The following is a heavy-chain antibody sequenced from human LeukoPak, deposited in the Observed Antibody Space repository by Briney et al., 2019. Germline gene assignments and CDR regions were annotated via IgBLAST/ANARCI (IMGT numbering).Heavy chain of an antibody. D-gene: IGHD6-13*01. CDR3: ARDRKLAAAGTLTYYYYGMDV. CDR1: GGSISSGGYY. V-gene: IGHV4-31*03. Sequence: SETLSLTCTVSGGSISSGGYYWSWIRQHPGKGLEWIGYIYYSGSTYYNPSLKSRVTISVDTSKNQFSLKLSSVTAADTAVYYCARDRKLAAAGTLTYYYYGMDVWSQGTTVTVPS. CDR2: IYYSGST. J-gene: IGHJ6*02.